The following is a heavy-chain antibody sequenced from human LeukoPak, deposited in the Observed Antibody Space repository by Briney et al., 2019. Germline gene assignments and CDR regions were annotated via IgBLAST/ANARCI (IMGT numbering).Heavy chain of an antibody. CDR3: ARDFSISWSNWFDP. J-gene: IGHJ5*02. CDR1: GYTFSAYY. D-gene: IGHD6-13*01. V-gene: IGHV1-2*02. CDR2: INPHSGDT. Sequence: ASVKVSCKASGYTFSAYYMHWVRQAPGQGLEWMGWINPHSGDTNYVQKFQGRVTMTRDTSISTAYMELSRLTSDDTAVYYCARDFSISWSNWFDPWGQGTLVTVSS.